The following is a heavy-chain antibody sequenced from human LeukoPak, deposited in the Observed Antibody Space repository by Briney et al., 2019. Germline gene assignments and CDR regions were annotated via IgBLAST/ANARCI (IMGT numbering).Heavy chain of an antibody. V-gene: IGHV3-21*01. CDR1: GFTFSSYS. J-gene: IGHJ4*02. D-gene: IGHD3-3*01. Sequence: TGGSLRLSCAASGFTFSSYSMNWVRQAPGKGLEWVSSISSSSSYIYYADSVKGRFTISRDSAKNSLYLQMNSLRAEDTAVYYCARGVPYDSWSGPHYSDYWGQGTLVTVSS. CDR3: ARGVPYDSWSGPHYSDY. CDR2: ISSSSSYI.